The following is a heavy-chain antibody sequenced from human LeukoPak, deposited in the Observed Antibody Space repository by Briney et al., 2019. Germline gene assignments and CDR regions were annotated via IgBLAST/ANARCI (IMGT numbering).Heavy chain of an antibody. D-gene: IGHD1-14*01. CDR1: GFNFSDYG. CDR3: AKDGPERIFEY. J-gene: IGHJ4*02. Sequence: GRSLRLSCAASGFNFSDYGMHWVRQAPGKGLGWVAVIAYDSSHKYCAVSVKGRFTISRDNSKNTLYLQMNSLRPEDTAVYYCAKDGPERIFEYWGQGTPVTVSA. V-gene: IGHV3-30*18. CDR2: IAYDSSHK.